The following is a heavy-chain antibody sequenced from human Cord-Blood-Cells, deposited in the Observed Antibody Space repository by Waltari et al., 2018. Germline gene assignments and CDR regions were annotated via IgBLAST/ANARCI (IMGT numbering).Heavy chain of an antibody. CDR3: ARFHSGWYAFDI. CDR1: GGSFSGYY. CDR2: INHSGST. V-gene: IGHV4-34*01. Sequence: QVQLQQWGAGLLKPSETLSLTCAVYGGSFSGYYWSWIRQPPGKGLEWIGEINHSGSTNYNPYLKGRVNISVDTSKNQFSRKLSSVTAADTAVYYCARFHSGWYAFDIWGQGTMVTVSS. J-gene: IGHJ3*02. D-gene: IGHD6-19*01.